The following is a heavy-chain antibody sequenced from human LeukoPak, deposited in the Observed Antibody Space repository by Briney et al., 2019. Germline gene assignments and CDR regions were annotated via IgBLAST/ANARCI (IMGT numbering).Heavy chain of an antibody. J-gene: IGHJ5*02. Sequence: GASVKVSCKASGYTFTSYAMHWVRQAPGQRLEWMGWINAGNGNTKYSQKFQGRVTITRDTSASTAYMELSSLRSEDTAVYYCARKGGSTLNWFDPWGQGTLVTVSS. CDR2: INAGNGNT. D-gene: IGHD2-2*01. V-gene: IGHV1-3*01. CDR3: ARKGGSTLNWFDP. CDR1: GYTFTSYA.